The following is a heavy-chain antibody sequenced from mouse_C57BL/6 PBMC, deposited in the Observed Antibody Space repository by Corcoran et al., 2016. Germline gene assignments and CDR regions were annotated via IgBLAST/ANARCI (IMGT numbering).Heavy chain of an antibody. J-gene: IGHJ1*03. Sequence: QIQLVQSGPELKKPGETVKISCKASGYTFTTYGMSWMKQAPGKGLKWMGWMNIYSGVPTYADDFKGRFALSLETSASTAYLEINNLKSEDTATYFGARDSNWYFYVLGIGTTVTVSS. CDR1: GYTFTTYG. CDR2: MNIYSGVP. CDR3: ARDSNWYFYV. V-gene: IGHV9-3*01. D-gene: IGHD2-5*01.